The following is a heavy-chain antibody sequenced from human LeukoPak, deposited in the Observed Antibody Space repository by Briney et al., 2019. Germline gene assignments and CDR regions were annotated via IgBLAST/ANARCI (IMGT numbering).Heavy chain of an antibody. V-gene: IGHV1-2*02. CDR3: ARAWYSSSWSPGGLNY. CDR2: INPNSGGT. Sequence: ASVKVSCKVSGYTLTELSMHWVRQAPGQGLEWMGWINPNSGGTNYAQKFQGRVTMTRDTSISTAYMELSRLRSDDTAVYYCARAWYSSSWSPGGLNYWGQGTLVTVSS. J-gene: IGHJ4*02. D-gene: IGHD6-13*01. CDR1: GYTLTELS.